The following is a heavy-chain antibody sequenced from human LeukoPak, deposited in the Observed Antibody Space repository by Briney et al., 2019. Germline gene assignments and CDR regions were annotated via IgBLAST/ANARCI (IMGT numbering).Heavy chain of an antibody. V-gene: IGHV3-30*18. D-gene: IGHD6-13*01. CDR2: ISYDGSNK. J-gene: IGHJ6*02. Sequence: GGSLRLSCAASGFTFSSYGMHWVRQAPGKGLEWVEIISYDGSNKYYADSVKGRFTISRDNSKNTLYLQMNSLRAEDTAVYYCAKHIAAAGRAYYYYGMDVWGQGTTVTVSS. CDR3: AKHIAAAGRAYYYYGMDV. CDR1: GFTFSSYG.